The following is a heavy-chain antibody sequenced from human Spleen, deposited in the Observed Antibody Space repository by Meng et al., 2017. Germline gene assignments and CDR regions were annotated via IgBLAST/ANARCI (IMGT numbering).Heavy chain of an antibody. J-gene: IGHJ4*02. Sequence: QVQLLKSAAEVKKPWASVMVSCKASGYTYTDYQNDWVRQAPGQGLEWMGWIHPSGHPTYAQKFQGRVTMTIDTSTTTASMELRSLRSDDSALYYCVKHSSDWSLDSWGQGTLVTVSS. CDR1: GYTYTDYQ. D-gene: IGHD6-19*01. V-gene: IGHV1-18*01. CDR2: IHPSGHP. CDR3: VKHSSDWSLDS.